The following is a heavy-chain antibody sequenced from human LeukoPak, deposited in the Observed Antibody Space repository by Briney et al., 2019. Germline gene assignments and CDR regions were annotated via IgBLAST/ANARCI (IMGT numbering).Heavy chain of an antibody. J-gene: IGHJ5*02. V-gene: IGHV5-10-1*01. CDR2: IDPSDSYT. CDR3: AISRGYPGRFDP. Sequence: GASLQISCKGSGYGFTSYWISWVRQMPGKGLEWMGRIDPSDSYTDYSPSFQGHVTISADKSISTAYLQWNSLKASDTAMYYCAISRGYPGRFDPWGQGTLVTVSS. CDR1: GYGFTSYW. D-gene: IGHD2-15*01.